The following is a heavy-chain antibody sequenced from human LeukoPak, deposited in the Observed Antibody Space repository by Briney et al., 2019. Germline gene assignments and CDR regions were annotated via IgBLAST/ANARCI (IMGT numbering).Heavy chain of an antibody. V-gene: IGHV3-30*04. CDR1: GFTFSSYA. CDR3: ARDQYSYSYGGYFDY. Sequence: GGSLRLSCAASGFTFSSYALSWVRQTPDRVLEWVSSISYDGKKGFYADSVKGRFTISRDNSKNTLYLQMTSLRDDDTAVYYCARDQYSYSYGGYFDYWGQGTLVTVSS. D-gene: IGHD5-18*01. J-gene: IGHJ4*02. CDR2: ISYDGKKG.